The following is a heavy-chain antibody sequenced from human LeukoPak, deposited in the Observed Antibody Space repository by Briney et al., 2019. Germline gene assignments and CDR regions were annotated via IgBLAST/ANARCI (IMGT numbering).Heavy chain of an antibody. CDR3: ANLGVRGVTYCWSDY. J-gene: IGHJ4*02. Sequence: PGGSLRLSCAASGFTFSSYGVHWVRQAPGKGLEWVAFIRYDGSNKYYADSVKGRFTISRDNSKNTLYLQMNSLRAEDTAVYYCANLGVRGVTYCWSDYWGQGTLVTVPS. CDR2: IRYDGSNK. D-gene: IGHD3-10*01. V-gene: IGHV3-30*02. CDR1: GFTFSSYG.